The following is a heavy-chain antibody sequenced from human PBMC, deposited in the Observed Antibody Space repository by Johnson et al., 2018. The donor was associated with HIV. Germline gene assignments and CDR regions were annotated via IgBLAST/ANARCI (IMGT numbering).Heavy chain of an antibody. J-gene: IGHJ3*02. D-gene: IGHD4-23*01. Sequence: LVESGGGVVQPGRSLRLSCAASGFTFSSYGMHWVRQAPGKGLEWVAVIWYDGSNEYYADSVKGRFTISRDNSKNTLYLQMKSLRVEDTAVYYCAKSPGKDHGGKSGAFDIWGQGTMVTVSS. V-gene: IGHV3-33*06. CDR3: AKSPGKDHGGKSGAFDI. CDR2: IWYDGSNE. CDR1: GFTFSSYG.